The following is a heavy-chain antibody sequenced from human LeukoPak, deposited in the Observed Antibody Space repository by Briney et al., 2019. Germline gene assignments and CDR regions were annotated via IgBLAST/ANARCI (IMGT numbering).Heavy chain of an antibody. CDR3: ARPLVTAISIGY. CDR1: GFTFSSYS. CDR2: ISSSSSYI. Sequence: PGGSLRLSCAASGFTFSSYSMNWVRQAPGKGLEWVSSISSSSSYIYYADSVKGRFTISRDNAKNSLYLQMNSLRAEDTAVYYCARPLVTAISIGYWGQGTLVTVSS. V-gene: IGHV3-21*01. J-gene: IGHJ4*02. D-gene: IGHD2-21*02.